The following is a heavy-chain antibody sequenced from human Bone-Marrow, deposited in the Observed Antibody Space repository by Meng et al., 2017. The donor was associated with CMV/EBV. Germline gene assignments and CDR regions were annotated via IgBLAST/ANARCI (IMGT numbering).Heavy chain of an antibody. CDR3: ARGAYDFWSGYRYYGMDV. V-gene: IGHV4-61*01. CDR1: GDSVSNGHYY. J-gene: IGHJ6*02. Sequence: GSLRLSCIVSGDSVSNGHYYWSWIRQSPGKGLEWIGYIDYSGSTNYNPSLKSRLTISVDTSKNQFSLKLSSVTAADTAVYYCARGAYDFWSGYRYYGMDVWGQGTTVTVSS. CDR2: IDYSGST. D-gene: IGHD3-3*01.